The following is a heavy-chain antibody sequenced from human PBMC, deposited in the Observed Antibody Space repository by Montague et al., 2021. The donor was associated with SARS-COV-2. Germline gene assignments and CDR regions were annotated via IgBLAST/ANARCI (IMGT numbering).Heavy chain of an antibody. CDR1: GFSFSAYA. J-gene: IGHJ5*02. CDR3: VKDTYGSFDP. Sequence: SLRLSCAASGFSFSAYAMSWVRQAPGKGLKWVSAITPGGDIPYCADSVRGRFTIFRDNARNTVYLQMDSLRVEDTAVYYCVKDTYGSFDPWGLGTLVTVSS. V-gene: IGHV3-23*01. CDR2: ITPGGDIP. D-gene: IGHD5-24*01.